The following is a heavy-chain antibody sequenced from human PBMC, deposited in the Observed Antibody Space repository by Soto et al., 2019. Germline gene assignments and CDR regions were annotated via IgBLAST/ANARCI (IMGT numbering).Heavy chain of an antibody. CDR1: GYTFTSYD. Sequence: QVQLVQSGAEVKKPGASVKVSCKASGYTFTSYDINWVRQATGQGLEWMGWMNPNSGNTGYAQKVQGRVTMTRNASTSTAYMELRSLRSEDTAVYYCAREGRAAPWYYYYGMDVWGQGTTVTVSS. CDR2: MNPNSGNT. V-gene: IGHV1-8*01. D-gene: IGHD6-25*01. CDR3: AREGRAAPWYYYYGMDV. J-gene: IGHJ6*02.